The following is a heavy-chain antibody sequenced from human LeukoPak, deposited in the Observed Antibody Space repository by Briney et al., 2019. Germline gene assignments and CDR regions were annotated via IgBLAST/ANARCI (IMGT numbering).Heavy chain of an antibody. Sequence: GGSLRLSCAASGFTFSSYAMHWVRQAPGKGLEWVAVISYDGSNKYYADSVKGRFTISRDNSKNTLYLQMNSLRAEDTAVYYCARGVGATTYFYFDYWGQGTLVTVSS. CDR1: GFTFSSYA. CDR3: ARGVGATTYFYFDY. J-gene: IGHJ4*02. CDR2: ISYDGSNK. V-gene: IGHV3-30-3*01. D-gene: IGHD1-26*01.